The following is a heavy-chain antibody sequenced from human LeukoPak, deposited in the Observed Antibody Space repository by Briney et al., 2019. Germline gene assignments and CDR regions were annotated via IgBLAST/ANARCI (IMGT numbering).Heavy chain of an antibody. J-gene: IGHJ4*02. CDR2: ISLGNSTM. CDR1: GLTFSSFT. CDR3: ARGAAYGDYGSIDY. V-gene: IGHV3-48*02. D-gene: IGHD4-17*01. Sequence: GGSLRLSCAASGLTFSSFTMNWARQVPGKGLEWISYISLGNSTMFYADSVKGRFTISRDNAKNSLYLQMNSLRDDDTAVYYCARGAAYGDYGSIDYWGQGTLVIVSS.